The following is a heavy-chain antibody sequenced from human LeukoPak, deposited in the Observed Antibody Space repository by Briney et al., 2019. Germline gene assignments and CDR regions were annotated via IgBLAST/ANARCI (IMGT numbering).Heavy chain of an antibody. J-gene: IGHJ4*02. V-gene: IGHV4-4*07. CDR3: ARDHDYVWGSYRYRYYFDY. CDR1: GVSISSYY. Sequence: SETLSLTCTVSGVSISSYYWSWIRQPAGKGLEWIGRIYTSGSTNYNPSLKSRVTMSVDTSKNQFSLKLSSVTAADTAVYYCARDHDYVWGSYRYRYYFDYWGQGTLVTVSS. D-gene: IGHD3-16*02. CDR2: IYTSGST.